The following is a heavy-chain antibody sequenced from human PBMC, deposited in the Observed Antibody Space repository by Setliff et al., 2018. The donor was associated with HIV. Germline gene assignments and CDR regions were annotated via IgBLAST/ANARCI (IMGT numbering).Heavy chain of an antibody. V-gene: IGHV1-2*02. CDR2: INPNNGGT. CDR1: GYTFTGYY. D-gene: IGHD2-15*01. Sequence: ASVKVSCKASGYTFTGYYMHWVRQAPGQGLEWMGWINPNNGGTNYAQKFQGRVTMTRDTSISTAYMELSSLRSEDTAVYYCVTGEGLRFWGQGTLVTVSS. CDR3: VTGEGLRF. J-gene: IGHJ4*02.